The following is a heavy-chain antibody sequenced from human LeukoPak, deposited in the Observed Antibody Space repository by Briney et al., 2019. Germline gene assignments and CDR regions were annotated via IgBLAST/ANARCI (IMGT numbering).Heavy chain of an antibody. D-gene: IGHD2-15*01. Sequence: ASVKVSCKASGYTFTGYYMHWVRQAPGQGLEWMGWINPNSGGTNYAQKFQGRVTMTRDTSISTAYMELRSLRSDDTAVYYCARDSPLGPIVVVVAATPGYPLLDYWGQGTLVTVSS. CDR3: ARDSPLGPIVVVVAATPGYPLLDY. V-gene: IGHV1-2*02. J-gene: IGHJ4*02. CDR1: GYTFTGYY. CDR2: INPNSGGT.